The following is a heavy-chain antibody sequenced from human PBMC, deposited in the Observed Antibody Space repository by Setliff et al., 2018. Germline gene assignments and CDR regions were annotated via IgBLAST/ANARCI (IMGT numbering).Heavy chain of an antibody. V-gene: IGHV1-69*06. D-gene: IGHD6-6*01. J-gene: IGHJ4*02. CDR1: GDTFRSYA. CDR3: APSHQYSSSPFDY. CDR2: IIPIFGTA. Sequence: SVKVSCKVSGDTFRSYALTWVRQAPGQGLEWMGRIIPIFGTANYAQKFQGRVTITADKSTSTAYMELSSLRSEDTAVYYCAPSHQYSSSPFDYWGQGTLVTVSS.